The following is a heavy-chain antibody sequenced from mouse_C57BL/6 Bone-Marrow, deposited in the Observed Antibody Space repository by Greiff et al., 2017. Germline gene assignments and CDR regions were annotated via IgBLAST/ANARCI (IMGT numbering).Heavy chain of an antibody. CDR3: ARYPYYYGSSYGFAY. CDR1: GYTFTSYW. J-gene: IGHJ3*01. CDR2: IYPGSGST. V-gene: IGHV1-55*01. Sequence: QVQLQQPGAELVKPGASVKMSCKASGYTFTSYWITWVKQRPGQGLEWIGDIYPGSGSTNYNEKFKSKATLTVDTSSSTAYRQLSSLTSEDSAVYYCARYPYYYGSSYGFAYWGQGTLVTVSA. D-gene: IGHD1-1*01.